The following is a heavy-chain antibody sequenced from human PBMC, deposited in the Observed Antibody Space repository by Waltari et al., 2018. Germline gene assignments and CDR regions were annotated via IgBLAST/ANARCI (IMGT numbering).Heavy chain of an antibody. Sequence: QVQLVESGGGVVQPGRSLRLSCAASGFTFSSYGMHWVRQAPGKGLEWVAVRWYDGSNKYYADSVKGRFTISRDNSKNTLYLQMNSLRAEDTAVYYCARGKSSYGDYDYYYYGMDVWGQGTTVTVSS. D-gene: IGHD4-17*01. CDR2: RWYDGSNK. CDR3: ARGKSSYGDYDYYYYGMDV. J-gene: IGHJ6*02. V-gene: IGHV3-33*01. CDR1: GFTFSSYG.